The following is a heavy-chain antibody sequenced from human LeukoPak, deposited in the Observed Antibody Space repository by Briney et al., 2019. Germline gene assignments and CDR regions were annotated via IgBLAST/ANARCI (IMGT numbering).Heavy chain of an antibody. V-gene: IGHV3-48*03. CDR2: ISSSGSTI. CDR1: GFTFSSYE. Sequence: GGSLRLSCAASGFTFSSYEMNWARQAPGKGLEWVSYISSSGSTIYYADSVKGRFTISRDNAKNSLYLQMNSLRAEDTAVYYCARDSSGWYHWFDPWGQGTLVTVSS. CDR3: ARDSSGWYHWFDP. J-gene: IGHJ5*02. D-gene: IGHD6-19*01.